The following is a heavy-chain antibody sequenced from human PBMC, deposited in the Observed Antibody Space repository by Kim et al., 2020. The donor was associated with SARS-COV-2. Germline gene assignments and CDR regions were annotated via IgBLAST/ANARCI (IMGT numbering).Heavy chain of an antibody. V-gene: IGHV3-30*18. Sequence: GGSLRLSCAASGFTFSSYGMHWVRQAPGKGLEWVAVISYDGSNKYYADSVKGRFTISRDNSKNTLYLQMNSLRAEDTAVYYCAKGRRYYDILTGYNYYYYYGMDVWGQGTTVTVSS. CDR2: ISYDGSNK. J-gene: IGHJ6*02. CDR1: GFTFSSYG. D-gene: IGHD3-9*01. CDR3: AKGRRYYDILTGYNYYYYYGMDV.